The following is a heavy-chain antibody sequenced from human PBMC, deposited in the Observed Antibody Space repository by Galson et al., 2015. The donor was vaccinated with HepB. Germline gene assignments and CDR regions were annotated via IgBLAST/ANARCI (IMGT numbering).Heavy chain of an antibody. CDR1: GGSITSYY. CDR3: ARVSAKVVVPAAIRPPRAFYWFDP. J-gene: IGHJ5*02. V-gene: IGHV4-59*01. CDR2: VYYSGST. Sequence: SETLSLTCTVSGGSITSYYWSWIRQPPGKGLEWIGYVYYSGSTNYNPSLKSRVTMSVDTSKNQFSLNLRSVTAADTAVYYCARVSAKVVVPAAIRPPRAFYWFDPWGQGTLVTVSS. D-gene: IGHD2-2*02.